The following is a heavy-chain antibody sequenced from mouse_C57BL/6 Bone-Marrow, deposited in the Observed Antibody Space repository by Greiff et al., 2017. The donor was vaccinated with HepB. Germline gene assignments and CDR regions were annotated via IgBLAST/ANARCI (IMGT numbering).Heavy chain of an antibody. CDR3: ARTYGNYAMDY. CDR1: GFTFSSYG. CDR2: ISSGGSYT. J-gene: IGHJ4*01. Sequence: EVKVVESGGDLVKPGGSLKLSCAASGFTFSSYGMSWVRQTPDKRLEWVATISSGGSYTYYPDSVKGRFTISRDNAKNTLYLQMSSLKSEDTAMYYWARTYGNYAMDYWGQGTSVTVSS. V-gene: IGHV5-6*01. D-gene: IGHD2-1*01.